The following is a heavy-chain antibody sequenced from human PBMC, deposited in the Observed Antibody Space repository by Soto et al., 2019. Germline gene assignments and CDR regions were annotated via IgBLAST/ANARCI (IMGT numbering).Heavy chain of an antibody. CDR3: AKPSTRYRGGDCSWDY. Sequence: PGGSLRLSCAASGFTFSSYAMSWVRQGPGKGLEWVSAISESGASTYYADSVKGRFTISRDNSKNTLYLQMNSLRVEDTVVYYCAKPSTRYRGGDCSWDYWGQGTLVTVPQ. CDR1: GFTFSSYA. D-gene: IGHD2-21*02. CDR2: ISESGAST. J-gene: IGHJ4*02. V-gene: IGHV3-23*01.